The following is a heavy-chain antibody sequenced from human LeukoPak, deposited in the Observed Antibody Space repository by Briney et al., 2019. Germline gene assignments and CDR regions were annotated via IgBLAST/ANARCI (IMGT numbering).Heavy chain of an antibody. CDR3: ARERRRGYSYGLDY. Sequence: SQTLSLTCTVPGGSLSSGSYYWSWIRQPAGKGLEWIGRIYTSGSTNYNPSLKSRVTISVDTSKNQFSLKLSSVTAADTAVYYCARERRRGYSYGLDYWGQGTLVTVSS. CDR1: GGSLSSGSYY. V-gene: IGHV4-61*02. CDR2: IYTSGST. J-gene: IGHJ4*02. D-gene: IGHD5-18*01.